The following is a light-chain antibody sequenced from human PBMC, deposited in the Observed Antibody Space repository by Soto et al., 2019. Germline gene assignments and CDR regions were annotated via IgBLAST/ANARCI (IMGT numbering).Light chain of an antibody. J-gene: IGKJ4*01. Sequence: EIVMTQSPATLSVSPGERATLSCRASQSINNNLAWYQQKRGQGPRLLIYGASSRATGTPARFSGSGSGTGFTLTISSLQSEDFAIYYCQQYNDWPLTFGGRTKVEIK. CDR2: GAS. CDR3: QQYNDWPLT. V-gene: IGKV3-15*01. CDR1: QSINNN.